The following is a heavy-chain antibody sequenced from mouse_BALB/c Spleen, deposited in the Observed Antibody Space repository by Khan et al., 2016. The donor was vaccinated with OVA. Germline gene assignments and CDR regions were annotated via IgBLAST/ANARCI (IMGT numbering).Heavy chain of an antibody. CDR1: GFTFSNYA. J-gene: IGHJ3*01. CDR2: IGSGEST. CDR3: ARDYWFAY. Sequence: EVKLQESGGGLVKPGGSLKLSCEASGFTFSNYAMSWVRQSPEKRLEWVASIGSGESTYYLDSVKGRFTISRDNARNILYLQMSSLRSEDTAMYYCARDYWFAYWGQGTLVTVSA. V-gene: IGHV5-6-5*01.